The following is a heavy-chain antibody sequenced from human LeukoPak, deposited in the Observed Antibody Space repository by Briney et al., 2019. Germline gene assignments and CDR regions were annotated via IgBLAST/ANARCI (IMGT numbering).Heavy chain of an antibody. D-gene: IGHD3-10*02. CDR3: ARAIVRAEYYFDS. Sequence: GGSLRLSCTAPGFTVSGNSMAWVRQPPGEGLECISVMYSVGATFPTDSVKGRFTISRDNSRNTRYLQMNSLRPEDTAVYYCARAIVRAEYYFDSWGQGTLVTVSS. CDR2: MYSVGAT. J-gene: IGHJ4*02. CDR1: GFTVSGNS. V-gene: IGHV3-53*05.